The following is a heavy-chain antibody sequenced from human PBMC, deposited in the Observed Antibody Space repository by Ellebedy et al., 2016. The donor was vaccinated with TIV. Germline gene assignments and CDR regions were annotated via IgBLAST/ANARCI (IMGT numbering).Heavy chain of an antibody. CDR1: GYSFTSYW. CDR3: ATGFDSSGYIDY. Sequence: GESLKISCKGSGYSFTSYWISWVRQMPGKGLEWMGKIDPSDSYTNYSPSFQGHVTISADKSISTAYLQWSSLKASDTAIYYCATGFDSSGYIDYWGQGTLVTVSS. J-gene: IGHJ4*02. V-gene: IGHV5-10-1*01. CDR2: IDPSDSYT. D-gene: IGHD3-22*01.